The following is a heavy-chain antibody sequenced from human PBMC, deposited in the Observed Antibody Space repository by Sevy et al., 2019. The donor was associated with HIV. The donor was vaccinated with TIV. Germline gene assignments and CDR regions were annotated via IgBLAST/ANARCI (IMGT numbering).Heavy chain of an antibody. CDR3: ARGGTIFGLVRHYFDY. CDR1: GFSVNSNY. J-gene: IGHJ4*02. Sequence: GGSLRLSCAASGFSVNSNYMTWVRQAPGKGLDWVSIIYSDGSTKYADALKGRFTISRDNSKNTMYLQMNSLRVEDTAVYYCARGGTIFGLVRHYFDYWGQGTLFTVSS. D-gene: IGHD3-3*01. CDR2: IYSDGST. V-gene: IGHV3-66*01.